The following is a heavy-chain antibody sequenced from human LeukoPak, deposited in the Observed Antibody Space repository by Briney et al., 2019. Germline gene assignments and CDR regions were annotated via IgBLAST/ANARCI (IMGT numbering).Heavy chain of an antibody. Sequence: PGGSLTLSCAASGFTFRSYSMNWVRQAPGKGLEGVSYISSSSSTIYYADSAKGRFTISRDNAKNSLYLQMNSLRAEDTAVYYCARKPSNSGIDYWGQGTLVTVSS. J-gene: IGHJ4*02. CDR2: ISSSSSTI. V-gene: IGHV3-48*01. CDR3: ARKPSNSGIDY. CDR1: GFTFRSYS. D-gene: IGHD1-26*01.